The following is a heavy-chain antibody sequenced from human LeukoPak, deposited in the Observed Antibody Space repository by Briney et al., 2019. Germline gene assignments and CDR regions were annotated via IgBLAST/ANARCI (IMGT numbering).Heavy chain of an antibody. CDR3: AKRGSYFGGFDY. Sequence: PGGSLRLSCAASGFAFSNFDMSWVRQAPGKGLEWVPAISGSGESTYYAESLKGRFTISRDNSKNTLYLQMNGLRVEDTAIYYCAKRGSYFGGFDYWGQGTLLTVPS. V-gene: IGHV3-23*01. D-gene: IGHD3-10*01. CDR1: GFAFSNFD. CDR2: ISGSGEST. J-gene: IGHJ4*02.